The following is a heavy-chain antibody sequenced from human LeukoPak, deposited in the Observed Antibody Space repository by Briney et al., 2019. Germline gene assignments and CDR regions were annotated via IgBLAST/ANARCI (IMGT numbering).Heavy chain of an antibody. V-gene: IGHV3-53*01. CDR2: IGSDYDR. D-gene: IGHD5-12*01. Sequence: GGSLRLSCAASGITVSSNYMSWVRQSPGKGLEGVAAIGSDYDRVHEDSVKGRFTISRDNSKNTLYLQMDNLRVEDTAVYFCAKSAGVATIYFDSWGQGAQVTVSS. CDR1: GITVSSNY. CDR3: AKSAGVATIYFDS. J-gene: IGHJ4*02.